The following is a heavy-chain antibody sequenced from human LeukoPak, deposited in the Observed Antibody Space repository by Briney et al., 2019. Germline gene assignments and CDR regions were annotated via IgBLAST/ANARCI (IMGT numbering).Heavy chain of an antibody. D-gene: IGHD3-9*01. Sequence: AGGSLRLSCAASGFTFSSYGMHWVRQAPGKGLEWVAFIRYDGSNKYYADSVKGRFTISRDNSKNTLYLQMNSLRAEDTAVYYCAKGEGLRYFDWFDYWGQGTLVTVSS. J-gene: IGHJ4*02. V-gene: IGHV3-30*02. CDR3: AKGEGLRYFDWFDY. CDR2: IRYDGSNK. CDR1: GFTFSSYG.